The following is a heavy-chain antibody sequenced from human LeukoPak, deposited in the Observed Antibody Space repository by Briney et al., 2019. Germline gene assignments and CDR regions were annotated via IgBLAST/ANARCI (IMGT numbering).Heavy chain of an antibody. D-gene: IGHD5-24*01. CDR1: GDSMTSNNW. J-gene: IGHJ4*02. Sequence: SETLSLTCAVSGDSMTSNNWWSWVRQPPGKGLEWIGDIYHTGRTNYIPSLKSRVTISVDKSKKQFSLKLDSVTAADTAVYYCARGTEADGTFMFDFWGQGTLVTVSS. CDR3: ARGTEADGTFMFDF. CDR2: IYHTGRT. V-gene: IGHV4-4*02.